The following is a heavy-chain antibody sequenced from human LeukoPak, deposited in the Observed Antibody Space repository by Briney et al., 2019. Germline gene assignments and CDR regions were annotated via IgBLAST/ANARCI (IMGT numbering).Heavy chain of an antibody. CDR1: GGSISSYY. V-gene: IGHV4-59*08. Sequence: PSETLSLTCTVSGGSISSYYWSWIRQPPGERLEWIGYVYYTGGSVYNPSLKSRVSISVDTSKNQFSLKLSSVTAADTAVYYCARLRQLSTTIPYSYYGMDVWGQGTTVTVSS. J-gene: IGHJ6*02. CDR3: ARLRQLSTTIPYSYYGMDV. CDR2: VYYTGGS. D-gene: IGHD6-6*01.